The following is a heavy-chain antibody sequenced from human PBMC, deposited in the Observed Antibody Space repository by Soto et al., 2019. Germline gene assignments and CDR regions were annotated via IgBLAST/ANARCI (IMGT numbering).Heavy chain of an antibody. J-gene: IGHJ6*02. CDR3: TRFLHYYDSSGYYYVDGMDV. Sequence: ASVKVSCKASGYTFTSYCISWVRQAPGQGREWMGWISAYNGNTNYAQKLQGRVTMTTDTSTSTAYMELRSLRSDDTAVYYCTRFLHYYDSSGYYYVDGMDVWGQGTTVTVSS. CDR2: ISAYNGNT. D-gene: IGHD3-22*01. V-gene: IGHV1-18*04. CDR1: GYTFTSYC.